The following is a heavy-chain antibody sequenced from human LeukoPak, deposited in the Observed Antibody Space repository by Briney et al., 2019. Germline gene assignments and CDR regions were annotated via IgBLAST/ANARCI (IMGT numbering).Heavy chain of an antibody. CDR1: GYTFTSYG. V-gene: IGHV1-18*01. J-gene: IGHJ4*02. CDR3: AREIQLWNYFDY. CDR2: ISAYNGNT. Sequence: ASVKVSCKASGYTFTSYGISWVRQAPGQGLEWMGWISAYNGNTNYAQKLQGRVIMTTDTSTSTAYMELRSLRSDDTAVYYCAREIQLWNYFDYWGQGTLVTVSS. D-gene: IGHD5-18*01.